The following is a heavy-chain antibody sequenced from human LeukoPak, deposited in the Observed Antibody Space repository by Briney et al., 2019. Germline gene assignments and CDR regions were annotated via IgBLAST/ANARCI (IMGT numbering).Heavy chain of an antibody. CDR3: ARTRLDIVAMTSSGWYHP. CDR1: GGSFSGYY. CDR2: INHSGST. J-gene: IGHJ5*02. V-gene: IGHV4-34*01. Sequence: PSETLSLTCAVYGGSFSGYYWSWIRQPPGKGLEWIGEINHSGSTNYNPSLKSRVTISVDTSKNQFSLKLSSVTAADTAVYYCARTRLDIVAMTSSGWYHPWGQGTLVTVSS. D-gene: IGHD5-12*01.